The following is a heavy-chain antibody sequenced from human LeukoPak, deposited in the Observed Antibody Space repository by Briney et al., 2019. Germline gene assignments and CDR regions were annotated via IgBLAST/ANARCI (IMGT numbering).Heavy chain of an antibody. CDR1: GYTFSNYG. J-gene: IGHJ4*02. Sequence: ASVKVSCKASGYTFSNYGISWVRQAPGQGLEWMGWISAYNGNTNYAPKLQGRVTMTTDTSTSAAYMELRSLRSDDTAVYYCARGYSSSCDYWGRGTLVTVSS. V-gene: IGHV1-18*01. CDR2: ISAYNGNT. D-gene: IGHD6-13*01. CDR3: ARGYSSSCDY.